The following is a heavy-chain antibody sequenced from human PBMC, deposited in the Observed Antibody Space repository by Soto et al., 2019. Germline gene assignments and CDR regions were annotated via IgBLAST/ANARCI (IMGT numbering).Heavy chain of an antibody. J-gene: IGHJ4*02. CDR2: IYYSGST. V-gene: IGHV4-39*01. D-gene: IGHD6-19*01. CDR3: ARQPIAVTSGALGYYFDY. CDR1: GGSISSSSYY. Sequence: QLQLQESGPGLVKPSETLSLTCTVSGGSISSSSYYWGWIRQPPGKGLEWIGSIYYSGSTYYNPSLQSRVTISVDTSKNQFSLKLSSVTAADTAVYYCARQPIAVTSGALGYYFDYWGQGTLVTVSS.